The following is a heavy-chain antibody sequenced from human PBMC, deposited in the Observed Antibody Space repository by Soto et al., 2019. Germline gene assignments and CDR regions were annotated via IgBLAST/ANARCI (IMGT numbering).Heavy chain of an antibody. CDR1: GFTVSSNY. D-gene: IGHD6-13*01. J-gene: IGHJ4*02. CDR2: IYSGGSK. V-gene: IGHV3-53*04. CDR3: ANVKDGIAAAGVFDY. Sequence: GGSLRLSCAASGFTVSSNYMSWVRQAPGKGLEWVSVIYSGGSKYYADSVKGRFTISRHNSKNTLYLQMNSLRAEDTAVYYCANVKDGIAAAGVFDYWGQGTLVTVSS.